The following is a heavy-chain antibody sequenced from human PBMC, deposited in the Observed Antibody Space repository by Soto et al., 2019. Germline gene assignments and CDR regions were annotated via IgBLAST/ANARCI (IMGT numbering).Heavy chain of an antibody. Sequence: PGGSLRLSCTASGFTFSTYSMNWVRQAPGKGLEWVSFITTSSSTIYYADSVKGRFTISRDNAKNSLYLQMNSLRDEDTAVYYCARVAIIVGGVIAVTYGLHVWGQGTKVT. V-gene: IGHV3-48*02. CDR2: ITTSSSTI. J-gene: IGHJ6*02. CDR1: GFTFSTYS. CDR3: ARVAIIVGGVIAVTYGLHV. D-gene: IGHD3-16*02.